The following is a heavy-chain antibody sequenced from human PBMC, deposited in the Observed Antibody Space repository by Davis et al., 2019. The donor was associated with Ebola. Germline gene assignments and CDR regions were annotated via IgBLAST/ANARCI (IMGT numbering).Heavy chain of an antibody. CDR2: IRSKANSYAT. V-gene: IGHV3-73*01. Sequence: GESLKISCAASGFTFSGSAMHWVRQASGKGLEWVGRIRSKANSYATAYAASVKGRFTISRDDSKNTAYLQMNSLKTEDTAVYYCASTMRLHLGETYDYWGQGTLVTVSS. D-gene: IGHD3-16*01. CDR3: ASTMRLHLGETYDY. CDR1: GFTFSGSA. J-gene: IGHJ4*02.